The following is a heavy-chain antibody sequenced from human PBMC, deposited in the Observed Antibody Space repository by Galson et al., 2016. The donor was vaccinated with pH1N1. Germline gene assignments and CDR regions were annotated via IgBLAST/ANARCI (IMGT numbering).Heavy chain of an antibody. CDR2: IWYDGSNK. Sequence: SLRLSCAASGFTFSSYGMHWVRQAPGKGLEWVAVIWYDGSNKYYADSVKGRFTISRDNPENTLYLQMNSLRAEDTAVYYCARHQGTGEWGYYFDYWGQGTLVTVSS. J-gene: IGHJ4*02. D-gene: IGHD7-27*01. CDR1: GFTFSSYG. V-gene: IGHV3-33*01. CDR3: ARHQGTGEWGYYFDY.